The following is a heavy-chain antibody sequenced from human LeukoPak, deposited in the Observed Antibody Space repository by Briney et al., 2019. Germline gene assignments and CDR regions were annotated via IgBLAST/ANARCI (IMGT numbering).Heavy chain of an antibody. CDR2: ISIDNGNT. J-gene: IGHJ4*02. D-gene: IGHD3-22*01. Sequence: ASVKVSCKASGYSFTSHGITWVRQAPGQGLEWMGWISIDNGNTNYAQNLQDRVTLTADTFTRTAYLELRSLRSDDTAVYYCARISGTYYYLSDFWGQGTLVTVSS. V-gene: IGHV1-18*01. CDR3: ARISGTYYYLSDF. CDR1: GYSFTSHG.